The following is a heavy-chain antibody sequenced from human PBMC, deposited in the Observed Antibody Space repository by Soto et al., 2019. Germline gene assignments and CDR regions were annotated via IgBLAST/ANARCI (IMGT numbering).Heavy chain of an antibody. CDR1: GFTFTSHA. J-gene: IGHJ4*02. CDR2: ISYDEIDK. D-gene: IGHD6-19*01. Sequence: GGSLRPSCAASGFTFTSHAMHWVRQTPGKGLEWVAAISYDEIDKKYASSVKGRITISRDNARNSLSLQMNILSDEDTAVYYCTKSADSAGWGVDFWGQGTLVTVSS. V-gene: IGHV3-30*18. CDR3: TKSADSAGWGVDF.